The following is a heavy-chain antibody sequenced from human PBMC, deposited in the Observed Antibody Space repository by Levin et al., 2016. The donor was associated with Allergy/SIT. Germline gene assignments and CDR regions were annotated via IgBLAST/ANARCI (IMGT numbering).Heavy chain of an antibody. J-gene: IGHJ5*02. V-gene: IGHV1-3*01. CDR3: AFLRITMMHHWFDP. Sequence: WVRQAPGQRLEWMGWINAGNGNTKYSQKFQGRVTITRDTSASTAYMELSSLRSEDTAVYYCAFLRITMMHHWFDPWGQGTLVTVSS. D-gene: IGHD3-22*01. CDR2: INAGNGNT.